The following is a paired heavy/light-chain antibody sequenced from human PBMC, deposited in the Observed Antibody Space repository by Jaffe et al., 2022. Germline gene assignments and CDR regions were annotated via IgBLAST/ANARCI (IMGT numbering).Heavy chain of an antibody. D-gene: IGHD2-15*01. Sequence: QVQLVQSGAEVKKPGASVKVSCKASGYTFTSYDINWVRQATGQGLEWMGWMNPNSGNTGYAQKFQGRVTMTRNTSISTAYMELSSLRSEDTAVYYCASRGYCSGGSCYYNYYMDVWGKGTTVTVSS. CDR2: MNPNSGNT. CDR3: ASRGYCSGGSCYYNYYMDV. V-gene: IGHV1-8*01. CDR1: GYTFTSYD. J-gene: IGHJ6*03.
Light chain of an antibody. CDR3: QAWDSSTAV. J-gene: IGLJ1*01. V-gene: IGLV3-1*01. Sequence: SYELTQPPSVSVSPGQTASITCSGDKLGDKYACWYQQKPGQSPVLVIYQDSKRPSGIPERFSGSNSGNTATLTISGTQAMDEADYYCQAWDSSTAVFGTGTKVTVL. CDR1: KLGDKY. CDR2: QDS.